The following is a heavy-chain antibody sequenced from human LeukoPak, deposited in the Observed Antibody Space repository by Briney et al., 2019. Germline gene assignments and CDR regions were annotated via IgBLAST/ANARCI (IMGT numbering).Heavy chain of an antibody. CDR3: ARVGPSISIAAAAPRTYFDY. D-gene: IGHD6-13*01. V-gene: IGHV4-39*07. Sequence: SETLSLTCTVSGGSISSSSYYWSWIRQPPGKGLEWIGEINHSGSTNYNPSLKSRVTISVDTSKNQFSLKLSSVTAADTAVYYCARVGPSISIAAAAPRTYFDYWGQGTLVTVSS. J-gene: IGHJ4*02. CDR1: GGSISSSSYY. CDR2: INHSGST.